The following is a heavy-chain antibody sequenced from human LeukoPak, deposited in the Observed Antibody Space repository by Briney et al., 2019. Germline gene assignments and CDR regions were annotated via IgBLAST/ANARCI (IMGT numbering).Heavy chain of an antibody. CDR2: ISYDGSNK. V-gene: IGHV3-30*04. Sequence: GGSLRLSCAASGFTFSSYAMHWVRQAPGKGPEWVAVISYDGSNKYYADSVKGRFTISRDNSKNTLYLQMNSLRAEDTAVYYCARGEARYCSSTSCYGLFYWGQGTLVTVSS. D-gene: IGHD2-2*01. CDR1: GFTFSSYA. CDR3: ARGEARYCSSTSCYGLFY. J-gene: IGHJ4*02.